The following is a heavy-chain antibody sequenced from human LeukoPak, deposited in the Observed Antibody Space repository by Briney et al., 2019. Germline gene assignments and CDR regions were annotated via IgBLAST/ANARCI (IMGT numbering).Heavy chain of an antibody. Sequence: PGGSLRLSCAASGFTFSSYAMSWVRQAPGKGLEWVAVISYDGSNKYYADSVKGRFTISRDNSKNTLYLQMNSLRAEDTAVYYCAKDLLYFDWLLPDYWGQGTLVTVSS. CDR2: ISYDGSNK. CDR3: AKDLLYFDWLLPDY. D-gene: IGHD3-9*01. V-gene: IGHV3-30*18. CDR1: GFTFSSYA. J-gene: IGHJ4*02.